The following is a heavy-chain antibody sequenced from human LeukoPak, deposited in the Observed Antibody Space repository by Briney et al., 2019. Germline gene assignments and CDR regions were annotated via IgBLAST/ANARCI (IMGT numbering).Heavy chain of an antibody. CDR3: ARDAGAARPYYYYYGMDV. Sequence: ASVKVSCKASGYTFTSYGISWVRQAPGHGLEWMGWISAYNGNTNYAQKLQGRVTMTTDTSTSTAYMELRSLRSDGTAVYYCARDAGAARPYYYYYGMDVWGQGTTVTVSS. CDR1: GYTFTSYG. CDR2: ISAYNGNT. J-gene: IGHJ6*02. V-gene: IGHV1-18*01. D-gene: IGHD6-6*01.